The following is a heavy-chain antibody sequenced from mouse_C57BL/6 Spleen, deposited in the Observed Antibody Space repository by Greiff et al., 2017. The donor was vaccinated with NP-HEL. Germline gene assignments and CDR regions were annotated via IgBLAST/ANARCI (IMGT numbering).Heavy chain of an antibody. V-gene: IGHV1-64*01. CDR2: IHPNSGST. CDR1: GYTFTSYW. J-gene: IGHJ2*01. D-gene: IGHD1-1*01. CDR3: AKIYYYGSGDY. Sequence: QVQLQQPGAELVKPGASVKLSCKASGYTFTSYWMHWVKQRPGQGLEWIGMIHPNSGSTNYNEKFKSKATLTVDKSSSTAYMQLSSLTSEDSAVYYCAKIYYYGSGDYWGQGTTLTVSS.